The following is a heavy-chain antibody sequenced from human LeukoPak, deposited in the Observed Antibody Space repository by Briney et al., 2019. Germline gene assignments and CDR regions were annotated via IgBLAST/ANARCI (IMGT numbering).Heavy chain of an antibody. CDR1: GFTFSSYD. Sequence: GGSLRLSCAASGFTFSSYDMHWVRQATGKGLEWVSAIGAAGDTYYPGSVKGRFTISRDNSKNTLYLQMNSLRAEDTAVYFCAKRADGYKVALAAGLGVWGQGTTVTVSS. V-gene: IGHV3-13*01. CDR3: AKRADGYKVALAAGLGV. J-gene: IGHJ6*02. D-gene: IGHD5-24*01. CDR2: IGAAGDT.